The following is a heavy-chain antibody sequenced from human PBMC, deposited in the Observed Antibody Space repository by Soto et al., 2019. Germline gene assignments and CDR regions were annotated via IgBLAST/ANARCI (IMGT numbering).Heavy chain of an antibody. Sequence: TYSGFCWMRQAPGQGLEWMGWISGYNGNTKYAQKFQDRVTMTADTTTRTAYMQMRSLTSDDTGIYFCAATGGFFLCFDVWG. J-gene: IGHJ6*02. CDR3: AATGGFFLCFDV. D-gene: IGHD2-15*01. CDR2: ISGYNGNT. CDR1: TYSG. V-gene: IGHV1-18*01.